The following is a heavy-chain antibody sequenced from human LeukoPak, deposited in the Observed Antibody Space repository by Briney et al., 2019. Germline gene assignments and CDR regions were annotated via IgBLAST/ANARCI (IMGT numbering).Heavy chain of an antibody. D-gene: IGHD3-22*01. CDR1: GGSISSYY. CDR3: ATLSMIDDFDI. Sequence: PSETLSLTCTVSGGSISSYYWSWIRQPPGKGLEWIGYIYYSGSTNYNPSLKSRVTISVDTSKNQFSLKLSSVTAADTAVYYCATLSMIDDFDIWGQGTMVTVSS. V-gene: IGHV4-59*01. J-gene: IGHJ3*02. CDR2: IYYSGST.